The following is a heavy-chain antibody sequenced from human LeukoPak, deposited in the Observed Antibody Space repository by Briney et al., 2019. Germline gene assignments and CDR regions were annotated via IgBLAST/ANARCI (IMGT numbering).Heavy chain of an antibody. CDR2: IYDTGST. J-gene: IGHJ4*02. CDR1: GGSISSYY. V-gene: IGHV4-59*01. Sequence: PSETLSLTCTVSGGSISSYYWSWIRQPPGKGLEWIGYIYDTGSTNYNPSLRSRVTISVDTSKNQFSQKLSSVTAADTAVYYCARESYYYDSSGYTFDFWGQGTLVTVSS. D-gene: IGHD3-22*01. CDR3: ARESYYYDSSGYTFDF.